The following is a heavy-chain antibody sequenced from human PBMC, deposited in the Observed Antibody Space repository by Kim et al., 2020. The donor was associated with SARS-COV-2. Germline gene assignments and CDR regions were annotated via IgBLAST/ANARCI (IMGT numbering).Heavy chain of an antibody. V-gene: IGHV3-21*01. Sequence: YYAESVKGRFTISRDNAKNSLYLKMNSLRAEDTAVYYCARDIIGYYGMDVWGQGTTVTVSS. D-gene: IGHD3-10*01. J-gene: IGHJ6*02. CDR3: ARDIIGYYGMDV.